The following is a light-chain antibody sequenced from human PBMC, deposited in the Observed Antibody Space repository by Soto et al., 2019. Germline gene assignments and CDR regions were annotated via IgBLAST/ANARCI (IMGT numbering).Light chain of an antibody. CDR2: DVR. Sequence: QSVLTQPASVSGSPGQSITISCTGTSSDVGAYNYVSWYQQHPGKAPKLLIYDVRYRPSGVSNRFSCSKSGNTASLIISGLQAEDEADYYCSSFTSRHTDVFGSGTKLTVL. V-gene: IGLV2-14*01. J-gene: IGLJ1*01. CDR3: SSFTSRHTDV. CDR1: SSDVGAYNY.